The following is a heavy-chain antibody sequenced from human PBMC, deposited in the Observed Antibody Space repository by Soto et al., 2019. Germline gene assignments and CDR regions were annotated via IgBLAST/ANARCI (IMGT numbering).Heavy chain of an antibody. CDR2: ISGSGGTT. CDR1: GFTFSNYA. V-gene: IGHV3-23*01. Sequence: GGSLRLSCAASGFTFSNYAMNWVRQAPGKGLEWVSIISGSGGTTYYADSVKGRFTISRDNSKNTLYLQMNSLGAEDTAVYYCAKDFVCDSSGFLPYFDYWGQGTLVTVSS. CDR3: AKDFVCDSSGFLPYFDY. J-gene: IGHJ4*02. D-gene: IGHD3-22*01.